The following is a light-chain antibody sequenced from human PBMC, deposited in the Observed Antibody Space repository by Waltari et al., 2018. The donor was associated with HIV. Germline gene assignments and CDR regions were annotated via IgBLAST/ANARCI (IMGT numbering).Light chain of an antibody. CDR2: DAS. CDR3: QQYDNLLLT. V-gene: IGKV1-33*01. CDR1: QDISNY. J-gene: IGKJ4*01. Sequence: DIQMTQSPSSLSASVGDRVTITCQVSQDISNYLNWYQQKPGEAPKLLIYDASNLETGVPSRFSGSGSGTDFTFTISSLQPEDIATYYCQQYDNLLLTFGGGTKVEIK.